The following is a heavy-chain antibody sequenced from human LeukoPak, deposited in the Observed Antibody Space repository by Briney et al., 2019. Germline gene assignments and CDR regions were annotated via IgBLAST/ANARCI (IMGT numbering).Heavy chain of an antibody. V-gene: IGHV3-33*01. CDR2: IWYDGSNK. J-gene: IGHJ4*02. CDR1: GFTFSSYG. CDR3: AREAPGAAGTDY. Sequence: SGGSLRLSCAASGFTFSSYGMHWVRQAPGKGLEWVAVIWYDGSNKYYADSVKGRFTISRDNSKNTLYLQMNSLRAEDTAVYYCAREAPGAAGTDYWGQGTLVTVSS. D-gene: IGHD6-13*01.